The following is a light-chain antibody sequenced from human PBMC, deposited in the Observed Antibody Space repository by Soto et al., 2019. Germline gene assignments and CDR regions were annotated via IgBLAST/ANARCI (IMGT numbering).Light chain of an antibody. J-gene: IGKJ2*01. V-gene: IGKV3-15*01. Sequence: EIVMTQSPATLSVSPGERATLSCRASQSVGRTLAWYQQKPGQSPRLLVYGASTRANGTPARFSGSGSGTEFTLNISSLQSEDVAVYYCQQYNQWPPYTFGQGTKVEI. CDR1: QSVGRT. CDR2: GAS. CDR3: QQYNQWPPYT.